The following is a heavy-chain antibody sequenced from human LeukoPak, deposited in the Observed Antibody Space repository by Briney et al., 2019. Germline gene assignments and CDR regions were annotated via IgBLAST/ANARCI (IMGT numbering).Heavy chain of an antibody. V-gene: IGHV4-59*01. J-gene: IGHJ3*02. CDR2: ISNSGST. CDR1: GDSISSYY. Sequence: SETLSLTCTVSGDSISSYYWSWIRQPPGKGLEWIGYISNSGSTNYNPSLKSRVTISVDISKNQFSLKVRSVTAADTAVYYCAREPDAFDIWGQGTMVTVSS. CDR3: AREPDAFDI.